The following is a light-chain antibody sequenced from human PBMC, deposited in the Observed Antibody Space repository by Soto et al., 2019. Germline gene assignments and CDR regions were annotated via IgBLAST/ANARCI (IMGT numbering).Light chain of an antibody. CDR3: QQRSNWSLST. V-gene: IGKV3-11*01. CDR2: DAS. Sequence: ILLSKAPTTVALAPGVDATVCCIISQSVSSYLAWYEQRPGQAPRLLIYDASNRATGIPARFSGSVSGTDFTLTISSLEPEDLAVYSCQQRSNWSLSTLGQGTRLEIK. J-gene: IGKJ5*01. CDR1: QSVSSY.